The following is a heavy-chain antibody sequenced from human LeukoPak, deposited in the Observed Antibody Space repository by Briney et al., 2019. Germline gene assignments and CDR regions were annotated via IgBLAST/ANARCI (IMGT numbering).Heavy chain of an antibody. Sequence: GGSLRLSWVASRFTFSSYWRHWVRQAPGTGLVWVSYISPDGSTTRYADSVKGRFTISRDNAKNRLYLQMNSLRVEDTAVYFCASAWSYWGQGALVTVSS. D-gene: IGHD1-1*01. CDR1: RFTFSSYW. J-gene: IGHJ4*02. CDR3: ASAWSY. CDR2: ISPDGSTT. V-gene: IGHV3-74*01.